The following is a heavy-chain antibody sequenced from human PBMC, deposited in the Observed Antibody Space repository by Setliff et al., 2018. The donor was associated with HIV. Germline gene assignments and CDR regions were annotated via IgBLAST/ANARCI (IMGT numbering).Heavy chain of an antibody. CDR2: INHSGST. D-gene: IGHD3-22*01. J-gene: IGHJ4*02. V-gene: IGHV4-34*01. CDR3: ARGDGVYDSSGYFDY. CDR1: GGSFSGYY. Sequence: PSETLSLTCAVYGGSFSGYYWSWIRQPPGKGLEWIGEINHSGSTNYNPSLKSRVTISVDTSKNQFSLKLSSVTAADTAVYYCARGDGVYDSSGYFDYWGQGTLVTVS.